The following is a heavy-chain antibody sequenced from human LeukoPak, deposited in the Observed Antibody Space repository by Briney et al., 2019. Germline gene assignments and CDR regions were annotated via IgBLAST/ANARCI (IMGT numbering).Heavy chain of an antibody. J-gene: IGHJ4*02. CDR3: ARELELLWFGEFLYFDY. CDR1: GYTFTSYG. CDR2: ISAYNGNT. D-gene: IGHD3-10*01. Sequence: ASVKVSCKASGYTFTSYGIRCVRQAPGQGLEWMRWISAYNGNTNYAQKLQGRVTMTTDTSTSTAYMELRSLRSDDTAVYYCARELELLWFGEFLYFDYWGQGTLVTVSS. V-gene: IGHV1-18*01.